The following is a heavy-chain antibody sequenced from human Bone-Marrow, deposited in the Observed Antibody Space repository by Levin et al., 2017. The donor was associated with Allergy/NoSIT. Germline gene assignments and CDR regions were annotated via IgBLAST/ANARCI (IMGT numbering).Heavy chain of an antibody. CDR1: GGSISSSTHY. CDR3: ARERDLIGARAPFDY. Sequence: SQTLSLTCTVSGGSISSSTHYWGWVRQAPGKGLEWIGSIYYSGVTYYNPSLKSRVTISVDRFQNQFSLKLRSVTAADTAVYYCARERDLIGARAPFDYWGQGTLVTVSS. CDR2: IYYSGVT. J-gene: IGHJ4*02. V-gene: IGHV4-39*07. D-gene: IGHD6-6*01.